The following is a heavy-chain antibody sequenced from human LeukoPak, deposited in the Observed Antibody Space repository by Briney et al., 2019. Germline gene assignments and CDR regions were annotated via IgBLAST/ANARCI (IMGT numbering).Heavy chain of an antibody. Sequence: GGSLRLSCAASGFTFSSCGMHWVRQAPGKGLEWVSTISGSGDSTYYTDSVKGRFTISRDNSKNTVYLQMNSLRAEDTAVYYCARLQWLLRGFDYWGQGTLVTVSS. CDR1: GFTFSSCG. D-gene: IGHD6-19*01. V-gene: IGHV3-23*01. J-gene: IGHJ4*02. CDR2: ISGSGDST. CDR3: ARLQWLLRGFDY.